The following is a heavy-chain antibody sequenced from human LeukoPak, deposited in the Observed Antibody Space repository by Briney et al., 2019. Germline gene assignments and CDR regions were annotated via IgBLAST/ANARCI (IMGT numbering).Heavy chain of an antibody. CDR1: GFTFSDYG. J-gene: IGHJ5*02. Sequence: GGSLRLSCAASGFTFSDYGMNWVRQAPGKELAWVSSISGGSSYIFYADSVKGRFTISRDNAKNSLYLQMNSLRAEDTAVYYCARDYFYCGGDCFVDQWGQGTLVTVSS. CDR2: ISGGSSYI. D-gene: IGHD2-21*02. CDR3: ARDYFYCGGDCFVDQ. V-gene: IGHV3-21*01.